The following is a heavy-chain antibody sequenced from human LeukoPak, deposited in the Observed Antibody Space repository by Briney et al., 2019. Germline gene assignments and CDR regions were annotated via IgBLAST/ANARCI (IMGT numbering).Heavy chain of an antibody. Sequence: GGSLRLSCAASGFTFSSYAMSWVRQAPGKGLEGGSVISGSGGSTYYADSVKGRFTISRDNSKNTLYLQMSSLRAEDTAVYYCAKERAPRVTTGGFDYWGQGTLVTVSS. CDR1: GFTFSSYA. J-gene: IGHJ4*02. CDR2: ISGSGGST. CDR3: AKERAPRVTTGGFDY. D-gene: IGHD4-17*01. V-gene: IGHV3-23*01.